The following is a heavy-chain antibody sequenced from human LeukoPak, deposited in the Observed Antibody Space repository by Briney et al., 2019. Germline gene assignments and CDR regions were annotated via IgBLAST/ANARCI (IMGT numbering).Heavy chain of an antibody. CDR1: GFSLSTSGMC. J-gene: IGHJ6*03. CDR2: IDWDDDK. D-gene: IGHD3-22*01. Sequence: SGPTLVNPTQTLTLTCTFSGFSLSTSGMCVSWIRQPPGKALEWLARIDWDDDKYYSTSPKTRLTISKDTSKNQVVLTMTNMDPVDTATYYCARTTYYYDSSGYLRRYYYYYMDVWGKGTTVTISS. CDR3: ARTTYYYDSSGYLRRYYYYYMDV. V-gene: IGHV2-70*11.